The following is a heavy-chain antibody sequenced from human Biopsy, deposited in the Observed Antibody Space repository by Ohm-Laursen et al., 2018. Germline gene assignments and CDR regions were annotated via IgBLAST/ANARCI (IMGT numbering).Heavy chain of an antibody. J-gene: IGHJ6*02. V-gene: IGHV4-59*02. Sequence: TLSLTCTVSGDSVTKYYWSWIRQPPGKGLEWIGHIYYSGRTNYNPSLQSRVSISVDTSKNQFSLTLSSVTAADTAVYYCARDCGILNYDNFKSYHYYGMDVWGQGTKVTVSS. D-gene: IGHD3-9*01. CDR2: IYYSGRT. CDR1: GDSVTKYY. CDR3: ARDCGILNYDNFKSYHYYGMDV.